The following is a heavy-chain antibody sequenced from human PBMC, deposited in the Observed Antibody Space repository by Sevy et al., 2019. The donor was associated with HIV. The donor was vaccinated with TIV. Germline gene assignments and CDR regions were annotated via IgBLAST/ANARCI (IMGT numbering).Heavy chain of an antibody. Sequence: GGSLRLSCAASGFTFSSYSMNWVRQAPGKGLEWVSYISSSSSTIYYADSVKGRFTISRDNAKNSLYLKMNSLRDEDTAVYYCAREGGNIVLMVYAKQKYYYGMDVWGQGTTVTVSS. CDR2: ISSSSSTI. CDR1: GFTFSSYS. J-gene: IGHJ6*02. D-gene: IGHD2-8*01. CDR3: AREGGNIVLMVYAKQKYYYGMDV. V-gene: IGHV3-48*02.